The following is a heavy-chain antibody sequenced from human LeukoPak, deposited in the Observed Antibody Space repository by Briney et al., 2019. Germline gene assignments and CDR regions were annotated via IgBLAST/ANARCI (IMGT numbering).Heavy chain of an antibody. CDR3: ARGQWLPYYYDSSGYYRHEYYFDY. CDR2: INHSGST. CDR1: GGPFSDYY. J-gene: IGHJ4*02. D-gene: IGHD3-22*01. V-gene: IGHV4-34*01. Sequence: SETLSLTCAVYGGPFSDYYWSWIRQPPGKGLEWIGEINHSGSTNYNPSLKSRVTISVDTSKNQFSLKLSSVTAADTAVYYCARGQWLPYYYDSSGYYRHEYYFDYWGQGTLVTVSS.